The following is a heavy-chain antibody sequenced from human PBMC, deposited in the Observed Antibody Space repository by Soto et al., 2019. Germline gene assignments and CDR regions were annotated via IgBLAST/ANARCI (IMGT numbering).Heavy chain of an antibody. CDR1: GYTFTSYG. V-gene: IGHV1-3*01. J-gene: IGHJ4*02. D-gene: IGHD1-20*01. CDR2: INPGNGNT. CDR3: ATAPIRHSWNDGLGY. Sequence: ASVKVSCKASGYTFTSYGMNWVRQAPGRGLEWMGWINPGNGNTKYSQKFQGRVIIERDTSASTAYMELNSLRTEDTALYYCATAPIRHSWNDGLGYWGQGTLVTVSS.